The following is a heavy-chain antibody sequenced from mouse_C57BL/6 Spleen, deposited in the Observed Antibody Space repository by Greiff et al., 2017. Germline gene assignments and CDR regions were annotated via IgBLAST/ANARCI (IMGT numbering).Heavy chain of an antibody. CDR3: ARSLFDY. V-gene: IGHV1-54*01. Sequence: VQLVESGAELVRPGTSVKVSCKASGYAFTNYLIEWVKQRPGQGLEWIGVINPGSGGTNYTEKFKGKGPLTADKSSSTAYMQLSSLTSEDSAVYFCARSLFDYWGQGTTLTVSS. J-gene: IGHJ2*01. CDR2: INPGSGGT. CDR1: GYAFTNYL.